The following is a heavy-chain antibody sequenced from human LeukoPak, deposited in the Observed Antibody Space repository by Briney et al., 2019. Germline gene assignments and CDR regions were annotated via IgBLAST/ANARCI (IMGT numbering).Heavy chain of an antibody. J-gene: IGHJ4*02. Sequence: SETLSLTCTVSGGSVSSGSYYWRWLRQPPGKGLEWVGYIYYSGSTNYTPSLKSRVTISVDTSKNQFSLKLSSVTAADTAVYYCARGGIAVAGTDFDYWGQGTLVTVSS. V-gene: IGHV4-61*01. CDR3: ARGGIAVAGTDFDY. D-gene: IGHD6-19*01. CDR1: GGSVSSGSYY. CDR2: IYYSGST.